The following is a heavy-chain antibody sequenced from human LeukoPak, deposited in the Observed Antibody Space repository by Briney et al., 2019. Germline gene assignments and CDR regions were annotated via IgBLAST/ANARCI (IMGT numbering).Heavy chain of an antibody. J-gene: IGHJ6*03. V-gene: IGHV4-59*12. CDR3: ARRPRLVRPYYYYMDV. CDR1: GGSISSYY. Sequence: PSETLSLTCTVSGGSISSYYWSWIRQPPGKGLEWIGYIYYSGSTNYSPSLKSRVTISVDTSKNRFSLKLSSVTAADTAVYYCARRPRLVRPYYYYMDVWGKGTTVTISS. CDR2: IYYSGST. D-gene: IGHD3-10*01.